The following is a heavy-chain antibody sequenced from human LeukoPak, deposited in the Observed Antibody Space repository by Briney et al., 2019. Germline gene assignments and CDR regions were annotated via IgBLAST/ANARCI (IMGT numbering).Heavy chain of an antibody. CDR1: GFTFSSYA. CDR2: ISSSGSTI. CDR3: ARDGDVAANWFDP. V-gene: IGHV3-11*01. J-gene: IGHJ5*02. D-gene: IGHD6-19*01. Sequence: GGSLRLSCAASGFTFSSYAMSWIRQAPGKGLEWVSYISSSGSTIYYADSVKGRFTISRDSAKNSLYLQMNSLRAEDTAVYYCARDGDVAANWFDPWGQGTLVTVSS.